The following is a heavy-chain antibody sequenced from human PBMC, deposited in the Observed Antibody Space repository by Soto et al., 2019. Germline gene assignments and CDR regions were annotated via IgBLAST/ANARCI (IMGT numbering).Heavy chain of an antibody. V-gene: IGHV5-51*01. CDR2: IYPGDSDT. CDR1: GYSFTSYC. D-gene: IGHD2-2*01. J-gene: IGHJ4*02. Sequence: GQSLKISCKGSGYSFTSYCIGWVRQMPGKGLEWMGIIYPGDSDTRYSPSFQGQVTISADKSISTAYLQWSSLKASDTAMYYCARHSRSPYQLPHSFDYWGQGTLVTVSS. CDR3: ARHSRSPYQLPHSFDY.